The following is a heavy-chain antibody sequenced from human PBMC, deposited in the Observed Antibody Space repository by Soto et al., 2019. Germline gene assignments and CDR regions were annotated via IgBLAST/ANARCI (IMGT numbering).Heavy chain of an antibody. V-gene: IGHV3-23*01. CDR2: ISNDGSTT. Sequence: EVQLLESGGGLVQPGGSLRLSCAASGFTLSGNSMAWVRQAPGKRLQWVSGISNDGSTTFYADSVRGRFTISRATSTNTLYLQMDSLRVEDPAVYFCAKWSGFGDSWGQGTLVTVSS. CDR1: GFTLSGNS. J-gene: IGHJ4*02. CDR3: AKWSGFGDS. D-gene: IGHD3-10*01.